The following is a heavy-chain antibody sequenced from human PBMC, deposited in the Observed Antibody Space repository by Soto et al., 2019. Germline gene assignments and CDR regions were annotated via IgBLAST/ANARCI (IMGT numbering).Heavy chain of an antibody. V-gene: IGHV4-38-2*02. CDR3: AREKVGTTFFDN. CDR2: IYPSVSS. CDR1: GFAISRGYY. Sequence: SETLSLTCNVSGFAISRGYYWSWVRQPPGKGLEWIGSIYPSVSSYHNPSLATRLRLSIDTSKSQFTLNLTSVTAADTARYFCAREKVGTTFFDNGCQGIQVTVSS. D-gene: IGHD1-1*01. J-gene: IGHJ4*02.